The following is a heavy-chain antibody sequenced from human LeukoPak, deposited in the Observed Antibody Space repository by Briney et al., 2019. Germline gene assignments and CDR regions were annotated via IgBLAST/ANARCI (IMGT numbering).Heavy chain of an antibody. D-gene: IGHD3-10*01. J-gene: IGHJ3*02. CDR1: GGSISSHY. Sequence: KASETLSLTCTVSGGSISSHYWSWIRQPPGEGLGWIGYIYYSWSTNYNPSLKSRVTISVDTSKNQFSLKLSSVTATATAVYYCARDRDGSHPDAIDIWGQGTMVTVSS. CDR2: IYYSWST. V-gene: IGHV4-59*11. CDR3: ARDRDGSHPDAIDI.